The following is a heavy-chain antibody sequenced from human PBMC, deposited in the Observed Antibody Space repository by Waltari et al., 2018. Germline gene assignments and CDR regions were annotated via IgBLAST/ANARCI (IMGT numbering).Heavy chain of an antibody. D-gene: IGHD3-22*01. Sequence: QVQLQQWGAGLLKPSETLSLTCAVYGGSFSGYYCSWIRQPPGKGLEWIGEINHSGSTNYNPSLKSRVTISVDTSKNQFSLKLSSVTAADTAVYYCAGGYYRTDFDYWGQGTLVTVSS. CDR1: GGSFSGYY. CDR2: INHSGST. CDR3: AGGYYRTDFDY. J-gene: IGHJ4*02. V-gene: IGHV4-34*01.